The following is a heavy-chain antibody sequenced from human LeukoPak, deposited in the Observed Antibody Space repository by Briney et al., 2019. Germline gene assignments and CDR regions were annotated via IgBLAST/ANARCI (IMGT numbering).Heavy chain of an antibody. Sequence: GESLKISCTGSGYPFNKYWIAWVRQMPGKGLEWMGIIYPGDYHSAYSPPFQGQVTLSADKSINTAYLQWSSLKASDTAMYFCARLSSSRDQKLDYWGRGTLVTVSS. CDR1: GYPFNKYW. CDR3: ARLSSSRDQKLDY. V-gene: IGHV5-51*01. CDR2: IYPGDYHS. J-gene: IGHJ4*02. D-gene: IGHD6-13*01.